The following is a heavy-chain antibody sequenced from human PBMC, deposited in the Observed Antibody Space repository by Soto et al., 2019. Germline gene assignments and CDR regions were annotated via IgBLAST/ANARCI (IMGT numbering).Heavy chain of an antibody. V-gene: IGHV1-69*02. CDR1: GGTFSSYT. Sequence: QVQLVQSGAAVKKPGSSVKVSCKASGGTFSSYTISWVRQAPGQGLEWMGRIIPILGIANYAQKFQGRVTITADKSTSTAYMELSSLRAEDTAVYYCASGLELLQRLRYGMDVWGQGTTVTVSS. CDR2: IIPILGIA. D-gene: IGHD1-26*01. J-gene: IGHJ6*02. CDR3: ASGLELLQRLRYGMDV.